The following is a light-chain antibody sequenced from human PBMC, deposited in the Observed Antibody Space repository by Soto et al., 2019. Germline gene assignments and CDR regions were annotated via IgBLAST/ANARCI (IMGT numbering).Light chain of an antibody. CDR1: KLGYKY. Sequence: SYELTQPPSVSVSPGQTASITCSGDKLGYKYACWYQQKPGQSPVLVIYQDTKRPSGIPERFSGSNSGSTATLTISGTQAMDEADYYCQAWDSTTVVFGGGTQLTVL. V-gene: IGLV3-1*01. J-gene: IGLJ2*01. CDR2: QDT. CDR3: QAWDSTTVV.